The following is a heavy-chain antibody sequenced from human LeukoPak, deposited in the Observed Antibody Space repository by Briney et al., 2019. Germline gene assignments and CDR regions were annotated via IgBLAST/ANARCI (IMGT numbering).Heavy chain of an antibody. J-gene: IGHJ4*02. V-gene: IGHV3-64D*06. CDR1: GFTFSRYA. D-gene: IGHD3-10*01. Sequence: GGSLRLSCSASGFTFSRYAMHWVRQAPGKGLEYVSEISRNGGSTYYEDSVKGRFTISRDNSRNTLHLQMSSLRVEDTAVYYCVKDSSSGSYFDYWGQGTLVTVSS. CDR2: ISRNGGST. CDR3: VKDSSSGSYFDY.